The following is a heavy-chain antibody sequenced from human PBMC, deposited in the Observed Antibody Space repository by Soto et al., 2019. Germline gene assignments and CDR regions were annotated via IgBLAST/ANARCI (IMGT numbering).Heavy chain of an antibody. Sequence: PSETLSLTCTVSGGSISSSSYYWGWIRQPPGKGLEWIGSIYYSGSTYYNPSLKSRVTISVDTSKNQFSLKLSSVTAADTAVYYCARSLGMTTVTTSLVRFDPWGQGTLVTVSS. CDR2: IYYSGST. J-gene: IGHJ5*02. V-gene: IGHV4-39*01. CDR1: GGSISSSSYY. CDR3: ARSLGMTTVTTSLVRFDP. D-gene: IGHD4-4*01.